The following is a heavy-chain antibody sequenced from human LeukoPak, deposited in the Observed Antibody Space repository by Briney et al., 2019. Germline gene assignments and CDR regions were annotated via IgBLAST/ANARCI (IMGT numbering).Heavy chain of an antibody. CDR3: ARLQYQLLGVYYYYYMDV. J-gene: IGHJ6*03. D-gene: IGHD2-2*01. CDR2: IKHDGSGK. Sequence: PGGSLRLSCAASGFTFSSYWMSWVRQAPGKGLEWVANIKHDGSGKYYVDSVKGRFTISRDNAKNSLYLQMNSLRAEDTAVYYCARLQYQLLGVYYYYYMDVWGKGTTVTVSS. CDR1: GFTFSSYW. V-gene: IGHV3-7*01.